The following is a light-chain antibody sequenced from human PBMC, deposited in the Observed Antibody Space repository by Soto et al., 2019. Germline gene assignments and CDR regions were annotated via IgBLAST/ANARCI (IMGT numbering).Light chain of an antibody. V-gene: IGKV1-5*03. Sequence: DIQMTQSPSTLSASVGDRVTITCRASQSINSRLAWYQQKPGKAPNLLIYKASTLESGVPSRFSGSGSGTEFTLTISSRQPDDFATYYCQQYGSYSYTFGQGTKLEVK. CDR3: QQYGSYSYT. CDR2: KAS. J-gene: IGKJ2*01. CDR1: QSINSR.